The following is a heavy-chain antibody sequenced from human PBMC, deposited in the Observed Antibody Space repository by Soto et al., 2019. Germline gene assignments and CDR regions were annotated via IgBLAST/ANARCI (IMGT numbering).Heavy chain of an antibody. D-gene: IGHD4-4*01. CDR1: GYNFTSYG. J-gene: IGHJ4*02. CDR3: AGGGNDCDS. Sequence: QAQLVQSGAEVKKPGASVKVSCKASGYNFTSYGISWVRQAPGQGLEWMGWNSAYNGNTNYAQKLQGRVTMSTDTSRSTAYLELSSRTSDNTAVYYYAGGGNDCDSWGQRTLVAVAS. CDR2: NSAYNGNT. V-gene: IGHV1-18*01.